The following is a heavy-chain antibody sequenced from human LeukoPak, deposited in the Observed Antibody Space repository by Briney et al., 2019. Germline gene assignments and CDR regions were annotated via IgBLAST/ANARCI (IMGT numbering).Heavy chain of an antibody. D-gene: IGHD2-15*01. J-gene: IGHJ4*02. CDR1: GYTFTGYY. Sequence: ASVTVSCTASGYTFTGYYNHWVRHPPGPGIGRMGWINPNSSGTNYEQKFRGRVTMTRDTSISKAYMELSRLRSDDTAVYYCARSWRFCSGDSCYPIDYWGQGTLVTVSS. CDR3: ARSWRFCSGDSCYPIDY. CDR2: INPNSSGT. V-gene: IGHV1-2*02.